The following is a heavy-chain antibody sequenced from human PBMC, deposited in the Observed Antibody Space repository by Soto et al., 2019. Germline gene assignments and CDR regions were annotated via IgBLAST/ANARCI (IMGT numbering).Heavy chain of an antibody. V-gene: IGHV1-3*04. Sequence: QVQLVQSGAEVKKPGASVKVSCKASGYTFTNYAMHWVRQAPGQRLEWMGWINTGNGNTKYSQKFQDRVTITRDTSATAAYMEVSSLRSEDTAVYYCARDKAGLPKNYYYGIVVWGQGTTVTVSS. J-gene: IGHJ6*02. CDR3: ARDKAGLPKNYYYGIVV. CDR1: GYTFTNYA. D-gene: IGHD3-16*01. CDR2: INTGNGNT.